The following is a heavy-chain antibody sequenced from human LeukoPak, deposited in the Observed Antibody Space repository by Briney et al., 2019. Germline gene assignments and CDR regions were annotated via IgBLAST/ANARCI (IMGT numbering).Heavy chain of an antibody. CDR1: GGSISSYY. CDR3: YGSGNYYYYMDV. V-gene: IGHV4-59*05. J-gene: IGHJ6*03. D-gene: IGHD3-10*01. Sequence: SETLSLTCTVSGGSISSYYWSWIRQPAGKGLEWIGSIYYSGSTYYNPSLKSRVTISVDTSKNQFSLKLSSVTAADTAVYYCYGSGNYYYYMDVWGKGTTVTVSS. CDR2: IYYSGST.